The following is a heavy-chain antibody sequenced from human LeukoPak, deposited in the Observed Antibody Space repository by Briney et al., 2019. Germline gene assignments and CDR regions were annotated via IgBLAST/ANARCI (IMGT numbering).Heavy chain of an antibody. CDR2: VKQDGSVR. Sequence: GGSLRLSCAASGFIFGNFWMTWVRQAPGKGLEWVANVKQDGSVRYHADSLKGRFTISRDNARNSMYLQMNSLRTEDTAVYYCARLTFGGFLYGMDVWGQGTTVTVSS. V-gene: IGHV3-7*05. J-gene: IGHJ6*02. CDR1: GFIFGNFW. D-gene: IGHD3-16*01. CDR3: ARLTFGGFLYGMDV.